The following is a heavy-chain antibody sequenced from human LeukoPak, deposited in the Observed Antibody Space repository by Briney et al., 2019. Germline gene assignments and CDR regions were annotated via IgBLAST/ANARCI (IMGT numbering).Heavy chain of an antibody. D-gene: IGHD2-8*01. Sequence: PGGSLRLSCAASGFTFSGSAMHWVRQASGKGLEWVGRIRSKANSYATAYAASVKGRFTISRDDSKNTAYLQMNSLKTEDTAVYYCTFLGYCTNGVCRDYFDYWGRGTLVTVSS. CDR1: GFTFSGSA. J-gene: IGHJ4*02. CDR3: TFLGYCTNGVCRDYFDY. CDR2: IRSKANSYAT. V-gene: IGHV3-73*01.